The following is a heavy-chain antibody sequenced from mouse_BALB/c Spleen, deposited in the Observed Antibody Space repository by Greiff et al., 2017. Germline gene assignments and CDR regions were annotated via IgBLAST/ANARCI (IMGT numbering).Heavy chain of an antibody. CDR3: ASLYYSYYAMDY. CDR2: IDPANGNT. CDR1: GFYIKDTY. Sequence: EVKLVESGAELVKPGASVKLSCTASGFYIKDTYMHWVKQRPEQGLEWIGRIDPANGNTKYNPKFQGKATITADTSSNTAYLQRSSLTSEDTAVYYSASLYYSYYAMDYWGQGTSVTVSS. V-gene: IGHV14-3*02. J-gene: IGHJ4*01. D-gene: IGHD1-1*01.